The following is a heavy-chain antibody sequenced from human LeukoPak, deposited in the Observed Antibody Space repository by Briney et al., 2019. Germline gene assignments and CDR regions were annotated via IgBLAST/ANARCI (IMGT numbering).Heavy chain of an antibody. D-gene: IGHD6-19*01. CDR3: ARDIAVAGTSLDY. J-gene: IGHJ4*02. Sequence: PGRSLRLSCAASGFTFSSYAMHWVRQAPGKGLEWVAVISYDGSNNYYADSVKGRFTISRDNSKNTLYLQMNSLRAEDTAVYYCARDIAVAGTSLDYWGQGTLVTVSS. CDR2: ISYDGSNN. V-gene: IGHV3-30*04. CDR1: GFTFSSYA.